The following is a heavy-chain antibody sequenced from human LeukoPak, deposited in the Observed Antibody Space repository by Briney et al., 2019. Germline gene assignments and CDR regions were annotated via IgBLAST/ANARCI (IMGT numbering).Heavy chain of an antibody. CDR3: ARGYCSSTSCVFFDY. CDR1: GYTFTSYG. V-gene: IGHV1-18*01. D-gene: IGHD2-2*01. J-gene: IGHJ4*02. CDR2: ISAYNGNT. Sequence: ASVKVSCKASGYTFTSYGISWVRQAPGQGLELVGWISAYNGNTNYAQKLQGRVTMTTDTSTSTAYMELRSLRSDDTAVYYCARGYCSSTSCVFFDYWGQGTLVTVSS.